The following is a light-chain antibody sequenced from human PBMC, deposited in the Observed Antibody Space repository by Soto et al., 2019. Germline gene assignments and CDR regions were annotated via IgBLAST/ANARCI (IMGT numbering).Light chain of an antibody. J-gene: IGKJ2*01. V-gene: IGKV2-28*01. CDR3: MQALQSIS. CDR2: LGS. Sequence: IVLTLSPLSLPVTPGEPASISCRASQSLLHSNGYNYLDWYLQKPGQSPQLLIYLGSNRASGVPDRFSGSGSGTDFTLKISRVEAEDVGVYYCMQALQSISFGQGTKLEIK. CDR1: QSLLHSNGYNY.